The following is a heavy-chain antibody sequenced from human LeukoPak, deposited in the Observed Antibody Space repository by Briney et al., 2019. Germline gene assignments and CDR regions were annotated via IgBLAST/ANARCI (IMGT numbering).Heavy chain of an antibody. V-gene: IGHV1-69*13. CDR3: ARVVSPNYDFWSGYFDY. CDR1: GYTFTGYY. J-gene: IGHJ4*02. CDR2: IIPIFGTA. D-gene: IGHD3-3*01. Sequence: GSSVKVSCKASGYTFTGYYMHWVRQAPGQGLEGMGGIIPIFGTAHYAQKFQDRVTITADESTSTAYMELSSLRSEDKAVYYCARVVSPNYDFWSGYFDYWGQGTPVTVSS.